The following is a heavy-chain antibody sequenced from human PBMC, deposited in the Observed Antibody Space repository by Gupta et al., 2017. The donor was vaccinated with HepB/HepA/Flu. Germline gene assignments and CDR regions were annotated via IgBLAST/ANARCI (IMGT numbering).Heavy chain of an antibody. CDR1: GFTFSSYE. CDR2: ISSSGTTT. Sequence: EVQLVESGGGLVQPGGSLRLSCAASGFTFSSYEMNWIRQAPGKGLEWVSYISSSGTTTYHADSVEGRFTISRDNAQSLLYLQMNSLRVEDTALYYCARALGSGDFSYWGQGTLVTVSS. D-gene: IGHD2-21*02. J-gene: IGHJ4*02. CDR3: ARALGSGDFSY. V-gene: IGHV3-48*03.